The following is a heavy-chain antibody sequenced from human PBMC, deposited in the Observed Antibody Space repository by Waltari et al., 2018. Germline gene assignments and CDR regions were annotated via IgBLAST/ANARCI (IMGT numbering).Heavy chain of an antibody. D-gene: IGHD6-6*01. Sequence: QVQLQESGPGLVKPSETLSLTCTVSGGSINNYYWSWIRQPPGKGLEWIGYIHYSGTTNYNPSLRSRVNMSVDTSKNQSSLKLNSVTAADTALYYCARGGGIGARKFDYWGQGTLVTVSS. J-gene: IGHJ4*02. CDR2: IHYSGTT. V-gene: IGHV4-59*01. CDR3: ARGGGIGARKFDY. CDR1: GGSINNYY.